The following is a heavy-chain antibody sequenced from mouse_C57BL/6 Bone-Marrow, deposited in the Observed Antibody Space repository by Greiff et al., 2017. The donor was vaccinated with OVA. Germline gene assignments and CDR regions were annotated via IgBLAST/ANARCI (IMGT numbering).Heavy chain of an antibody. CDR2: INPSSGYI. CDR1: GYTFTSYT. J-gene: IGHJ3*01. Sequence: QVQLQQSGAELARPGASVKMSCKASGYTFTSYTMHWVKQRPGQGLEWIGYINPSSGYIKYNQKFKDKATLTADKSSSTAYMQLSSLTSEDSAVYYCARWGWLLRTWFAYWGQGTLVTVSA. D-gene: IGHD2-3*01. CDR3: ARWGWLLRTWFAY. V-gene: IGHV1-4*01.